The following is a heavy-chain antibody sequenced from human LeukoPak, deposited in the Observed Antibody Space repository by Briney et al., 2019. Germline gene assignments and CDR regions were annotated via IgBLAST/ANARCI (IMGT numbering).Heavy chain of an antibody. Sequence: GGSLRLSCAASGFTFSSHSMTWVRQAPGKGLDWVSTISPSGDFTFYADSVKGRFTISRDNAKNTLYLQMNSLRAEDTAVYYCARGGEYSGPIGVDYWGQGNLVTVSS. J-gene: IGHJ4*02. D-gene: IGHD5-12*01. CDR2: ISPSGDFT. V-gene: IGHV3-23*01. CDR1: GFTFSSHS. CDR3: ARGGEYSGPIGVDY.